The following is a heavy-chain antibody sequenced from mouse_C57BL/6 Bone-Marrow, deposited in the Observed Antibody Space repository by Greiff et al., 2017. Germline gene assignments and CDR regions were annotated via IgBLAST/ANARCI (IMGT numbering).Heavy chain of an antibody. CDR3: ARNSGSSNWYFDV. CDR1: GYTFTSYW. V-gene: IGHV1-64*01. Sequence: QVQLKQSGAELVMPGASVKLSCKASGYTFTSYWMHWVKQRPGQGLEWIGMIHPNSGSTNYNEKFKSKATLTVDKSSSTAYMQLSSLTSEDSAVYYCARNSGSSNWYFDVWGTGTTVTVSS. J-gene: IGHJ1*03. CDR2: IHPNSGST. D-gene: IGHD1-1*01.